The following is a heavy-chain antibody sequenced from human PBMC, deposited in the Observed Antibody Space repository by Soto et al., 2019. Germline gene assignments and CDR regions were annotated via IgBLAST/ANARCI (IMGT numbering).Heavy chain of an antibody. Sequence: EAQLWESGGDLVQPGRSLRLSCAASGFTFSRFGMSWVRQAPGKGLEWVSGISPGGYDTYYADSVEGRFTISRDNSKNTLFLQMNSLRGDDTAVYYCASNSATHDYWGQGTLVTVSS. J-gene: IGHJ4*02. CDR1: GFTFSRFG. CDR3: ASNSATHDY. D-gene: IGHD1-1*01. CDR2: ISPGGYDT. V-gene: IGHV3-23*01.